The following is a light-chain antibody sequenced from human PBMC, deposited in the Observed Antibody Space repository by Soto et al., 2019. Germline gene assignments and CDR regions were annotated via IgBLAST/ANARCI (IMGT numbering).Light chain of an antibody. V-gene: IGLV2-11*01. CDR1: SSDVGGYDF. CDR2: DVS. Sequence: SALTQPRSVSGSPGQSVTISCTGTSSDVGGYDFVSWYQQHPGKASKLMISDVSKRPSGVPDRFSGSKSGNKASLTISGLQAEDEADYYCSSYTSSSTLVFGTGTKVTVL. CDR3: SSYTSSSTLV. J-gene: IGLJ1*01.